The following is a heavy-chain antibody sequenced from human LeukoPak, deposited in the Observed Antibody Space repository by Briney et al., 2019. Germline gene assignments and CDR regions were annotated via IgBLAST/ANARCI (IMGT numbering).Heavy chain of an antibody. J-gene: IGHJ4*02. Sequence: SGGSLRLSCEASGFTFSNYAMSWVRQAPGKGLEWVSGINGRGGRTYYADSVKGRFTISRDNSKNTLYLQMNSLRVEDSAVYYCATERPDSRVLDYWGQGLVVTVSS. CDR3: ATERPDSRVLDY. CDR1: GFTFSNYA. D-gene: IGHD3-10*01. V-gene: IGHV3-23*01. CDR2: INGRGGRT.